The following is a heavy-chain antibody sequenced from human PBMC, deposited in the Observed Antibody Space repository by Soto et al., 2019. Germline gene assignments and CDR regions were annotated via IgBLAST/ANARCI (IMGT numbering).Heavy chain of an antibody. CDR1: GGTVSSYA. J-gene: IGHJ6*02. D-gene: IGHD6-13*01. Sequence: QVQLVQSGAEVKKPGSSVKVSCTASGGTVSSYAISWVRQAPGQGLEWMGGIIPIFGTANYAQKFQGRVTSTADESTNTSYMELSSLRSEETAVYYCARDGFTAQLVRDYYYYGMDVWGQGTTVTVSS. CDR3: ARDGFTAQLVRDYYYYGMDV. V-gene: IGHV1-69*01. CDR2: IIPIFGTA.